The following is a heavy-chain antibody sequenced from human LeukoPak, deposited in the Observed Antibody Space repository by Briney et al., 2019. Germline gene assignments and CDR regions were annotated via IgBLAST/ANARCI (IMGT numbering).Heavy chain of an antibody. Sequence: SDTLSLTCTVSGGSISRYYWSWIRQPPGKGLEGGGYIYYSGSNNYNPSLKSRVTISVDTSKNQFSLKLSSVTAADTAVYYCARHRDAYYHGMDVWGQGTTVTVSS. CDR1: GGSISRYY. CDR3: ARHRDAYYHGMDV. CDR2: IYYSGSN. V-gene: IGHV4-59*08. J-gene: IGHJ6*02.